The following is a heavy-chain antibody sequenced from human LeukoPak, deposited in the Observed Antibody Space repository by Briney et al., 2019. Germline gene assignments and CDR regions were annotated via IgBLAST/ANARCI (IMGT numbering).Heavy chain of an antibody. V-gene: IGHV1-2*02. D-gene: IGHD2-15*01. CDR1: GYTFTGYY. CDR2: INPNSGGT. J-gene: IGHJ1*01. CDR3: AREAACSGGSCYSPEYFQH. Sequence: GASVKVSCKASGYTFTGYYMHWVRQAPGQGLEWMGWINPNSGGTNYAQKFQGRVTMTRDTSISTAYMELSRLRSDDTAVYYCAREAACSGGSCYSPEYFQHWGQGTLVTVSS.